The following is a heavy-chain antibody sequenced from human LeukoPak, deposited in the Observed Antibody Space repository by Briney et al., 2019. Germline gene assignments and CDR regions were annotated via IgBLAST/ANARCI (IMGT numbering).Heavy chain of an antibody. CDR3: ARGIAAAVKTSYYYYMDV. V-gene: IGHV4-34*01. J-gene: IGHJ6*03. CDR1: GGSFSGYY. D-gene: IGHD6-13*01. Sequence: SETLSLTFAVYGGSFSGYYWSWIRPPPGKGLEWIGEINHSGSTNYNPSLKSRVTISVDTSKNQFSLKLSSVTAADTAVYYCARGIAAAVKTSYYYYMDVWGKGTTVTVSS. CDR2: INHSGST.